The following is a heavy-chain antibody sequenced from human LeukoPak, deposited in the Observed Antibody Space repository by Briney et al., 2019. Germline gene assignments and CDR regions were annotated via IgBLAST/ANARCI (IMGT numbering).Heavy chain of an antibody. CDR1: GYTFTNYA. V-gene: IGHV7-4-1*02. CDR2: INTNTGNP. CDR3: ARGHDGDLDY. J-gene: IGHJ4*02. D-gene: IGHD4-17*01. Sequence: ASVKVSCKASGYTFTNYAMNWVRQAPGQGLEWMGWINTNTGNPMYAQGFTGRFVFSLDTSVSTAYLQINSLKAEDTAVYYCARGHDGDLDYWGQGTLVTVSS.